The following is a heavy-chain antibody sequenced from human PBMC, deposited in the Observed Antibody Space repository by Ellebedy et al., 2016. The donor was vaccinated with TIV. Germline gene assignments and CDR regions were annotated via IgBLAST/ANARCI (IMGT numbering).Heavy chain of an antibody. CDR3: AKARDSSGYSSLDF. CDR1: GFTFSDYG. Sequence: PGGSLRLSCAASGFTFSDYGMHWVRQAPGKGLAWVAVISYHGSDKYYVDSVKGRFTISRNNSKNTLYLQMNSLRAEDTAVYNCAKARDSSGYSSLDFWGQGTLVTVSS. V-gene: IGHV3-30*18. CDR2: ISYHGSDK. D-gene: IGHD3-22*01. J-gene: IGHJ4*02.